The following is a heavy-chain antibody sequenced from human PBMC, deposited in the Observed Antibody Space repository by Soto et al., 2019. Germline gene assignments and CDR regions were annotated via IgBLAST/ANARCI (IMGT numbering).Heavy chain of an antibody. Sequence: GGSLRLSCAASGFTFSSYWMHWVRQAPGKGLVWVSRVKGDGSDTTYADSVKGRFTISRDNTKNTLYLQMNSLRPEDTAVYYCARAQWLADDAFDIWGHGTMVTVSS. D-gene: IGHD6-19*01. CDR2: VKGDGSDT. J-gene: IGHJ3*02. CDR3: ARAQWLADDAFDI. CDR1: GFTFSSYW. V-gene: IGHV3-74*01.